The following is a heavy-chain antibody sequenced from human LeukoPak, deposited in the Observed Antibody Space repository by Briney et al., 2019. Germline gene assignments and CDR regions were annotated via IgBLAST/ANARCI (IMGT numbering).Heavy chain of an antibody. D-gene: IGHD2-2*01. CDR3: AKGGLGYCSSTSCYPDY. Sequence: GGSLRLSCAASGFTFDDYTMHWVRQAPGTGLEWVSLISWDGGSTYYADSVKGRFTISRDNSKNSLYLQMNSLRTEDTALYYCAKGGLGYCSSTSCYPDYWGQGTLVTVSS. V-gene: IGHV3-43*01. CDR1: GFTFDDYT. CDR2: ISWDGGST. J-gene: IGHJ4*02.